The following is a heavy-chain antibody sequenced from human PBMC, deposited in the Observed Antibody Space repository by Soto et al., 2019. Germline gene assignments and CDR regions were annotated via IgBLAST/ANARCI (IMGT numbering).Heavy chain of an antibody. V-gene: IGHV4-59*02. D-gene: IGHD6-13*01. Sequence: SETLSLTCTVTGDCVASYYWSWMRQPPGKGLACMGYVYYSASTNYNASLKSRVTISVDTSKNQISLRLKSVTAADAAVYYCARASTSGIHYFDYWGQGSLVTVSS. CDR1: GDCVASYY. CDR3: ARASTSGIHYFDY. J-gene: IGHJ4*02. CDR2: VYYSAST.